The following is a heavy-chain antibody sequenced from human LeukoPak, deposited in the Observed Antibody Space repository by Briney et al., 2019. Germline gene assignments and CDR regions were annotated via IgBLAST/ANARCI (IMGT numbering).Heavy chain of an antibody. J-gene: IGHJ4*02. CDR2: ISSSSAYI. D-gene: IGHD4-17*01. V-gene: IGHV3-21*04. Sequence: GGSLRLSCAGAGFTFSTHTINWVRQAPGKGLEWVSSISSSSAYIYYADSVKGRFTISRDNSKNTLYLQMNSLRAEDTAVYYCAKHRENYGDSCLDDYWGQGTLVTVSS. CDR1: GFTFSTHT. CDR3: AKHRENYGDSCLDDY.